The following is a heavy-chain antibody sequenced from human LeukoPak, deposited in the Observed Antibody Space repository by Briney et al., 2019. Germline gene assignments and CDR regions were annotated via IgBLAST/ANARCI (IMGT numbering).Heavy chain of an antibody. Sequence: PGGSLRLSCAASGFTFSSYTMNWVRQAPGKGLEWVSYISSSSSYISYADSVKGRFTISRDNAKNSLYLQMNSLRAEDTAVYYCARDYSSSCWNWGQGTLVTVSS. CDR1: GFTFSSYT. J-gene: IGHJ4*02. D-gene: IGHD6-13*01. CDR3: ARDYSSSCWN. CDR2: ISSSSSYI. V-gene: IGHV3-21*01.